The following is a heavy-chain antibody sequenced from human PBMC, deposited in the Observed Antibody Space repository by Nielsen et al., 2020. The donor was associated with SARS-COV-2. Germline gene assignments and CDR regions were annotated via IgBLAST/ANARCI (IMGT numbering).Heavy chain of an antibody. J-gene: IGHJ4*02. D-gene: IGHD2-21*02. CDR2: ISYDGSNK. Sequence: VRQAPGKGLEWVAVISYDGSNKYYADSVKGRFTISRDNSKNTLYLQMNSLRAEDTAVYYCAKVCGGDCYPTYDYWGQGTLVTVSS. V-gene: IGHV3-30-3*02. CDR3: AKVCGGDCYPTYDY.